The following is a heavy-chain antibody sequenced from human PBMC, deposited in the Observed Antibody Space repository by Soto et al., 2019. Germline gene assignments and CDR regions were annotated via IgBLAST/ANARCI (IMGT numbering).Heavy chain of an antibody. V-gene: IGHV3-23*01. CDR2: ISGSGGST. D-gene: IGHD2-21*01. CDR3: AKDGGPPGGEWVYYYYYGMDV. J-gene: IGHJ6*02. Sequence: GGSLRLSCAASGFTFSSYAMSWVRQAPGKGLEWVSAISGSGGSTYYADSVKGRFTISRDNSKNMLYLQMNSLRAEDTAVYYCAKDGGPPGGEWVYYYYYGMDVWGQGTTVTVSS. CDR1: GFTFSSYA.